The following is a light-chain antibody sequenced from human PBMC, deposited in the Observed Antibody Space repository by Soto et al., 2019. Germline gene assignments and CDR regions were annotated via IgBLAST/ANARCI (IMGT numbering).Light chain of an antibody. CDR1: QSISSW. J-gene: IGKJ4*01. V-gene: IGKV1-5*01. CDR3: QQYTSYPSLS. Sequence: DIQMTQSPSTLSASVGDRVTITCRASQSISSWLAWYQQKPGKAPKLLIYDASSLESGVPSRFSGSGSGTEFTLTISSLPPDDFAAYYCQQYTSYPSLSFGGGTKVEIK. CDR2: DAS.